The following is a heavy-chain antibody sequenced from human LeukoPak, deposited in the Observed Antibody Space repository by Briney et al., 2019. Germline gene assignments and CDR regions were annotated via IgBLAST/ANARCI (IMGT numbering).Heavy chain of an antibody. CDR2: IYTSGST. V-gene: IGHV4-61*02. CDR3: ARAIEVGAMTPFDY. CDR1: GGSISSGSYY. D-gene: IGHD1-26*01. J-gene: IGHJ4*02. Sequence: SETLSLTCTVSGGSISSGSYYWSWIRQPAGKGLEWIGRIYTSGSTNYNPSLKSRVTISVDTSKNQFSLKLSSVTAADTAVYYCARAIEVGAMTPFDYWGQGTLVTVSS.